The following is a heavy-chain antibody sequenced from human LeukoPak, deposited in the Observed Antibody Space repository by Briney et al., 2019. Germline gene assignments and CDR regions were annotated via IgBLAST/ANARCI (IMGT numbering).Heavy chain of an antibody. Sequence: GGSLRLSCSASGFTFSSYAMHWVRQAPGKGLEYVSAISSNGGSTNYADSVKDRFTTSRDNSKNTLYLQMSSLRAEDTAVYYCAKAGSGSYYKSRSGMDVWGKGTTVIVSS. CDR1: GFTFSSYA. CDR3: AKAGSGSYYKSRSGMDV. D-gene: IGHD3-10*01. J-gene: IGHJ6*04. CDR2: ISSNGGST. V-gene: IGHV3-64D*06.